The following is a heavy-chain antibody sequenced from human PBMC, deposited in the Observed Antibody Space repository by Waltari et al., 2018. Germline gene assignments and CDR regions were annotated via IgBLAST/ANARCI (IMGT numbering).Heavy chain of an antibody. CDR1: GGSFSGYY. V-gene: IGHV4-34*01. D-gene: IGHD6-6*01. J-gene: IGHJ4*02. Sequence: QVQLQQWGAGLLKPSETLSLTCAVYGGSFSGYYWSWIRQPPGKGLEWIGEINHSGSTNDNPSLKSRVTISVDTSKNQFSLKLSSVTAADTAVYYCARGPFGAAPHDYWGQGTLVTVSS. CDR2: INHSGST. CDR3: ARGPFGAAPHDY.